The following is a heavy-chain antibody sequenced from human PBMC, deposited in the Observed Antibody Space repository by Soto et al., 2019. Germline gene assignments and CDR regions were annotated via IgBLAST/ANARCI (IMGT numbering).Heavy chain of an antibody. CDR2: ISGSGGST. V-gene: IGHV3-23*01. D-gene: IGHD3-10*01. CDR3: AKSYGSGSYSPY. J-gene: IGHJ4*02. Sequence: EVQLLESGGGLVQPGGSLRLSCAASGFTFSSYAMSWVRQAPGKGLEWVSAISGSGGSTYYADSVKGRFTISRDNSKNTLYLQMNSLRAEDSAVYYCAKSYGSGSYSPYWGQGTLVTVSS. CDR1: GFTFSSYA.